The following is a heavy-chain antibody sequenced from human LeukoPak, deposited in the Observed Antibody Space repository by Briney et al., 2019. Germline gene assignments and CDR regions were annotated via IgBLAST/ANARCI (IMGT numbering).Heavy chain of an antibody. CDR1: GGSISSGGYY. CDR3: ATARSSSWYEVNWFDP. V-gene: IGHV4-31*03. J-gene: IGHJ5*02. CDR2: IYYSGST. Sequence: PSQTLSLTCTVSGGSISSGGYYWSWIRQHPGKGLEWIGYIYYSGSTYYNPSLKSRVTISVDTSKNQFSLKLSSVTAADTAVYYCATARSSSWYEVNWFDPWGQGTLVTVSS. D-gene: IGHD6-13*01.